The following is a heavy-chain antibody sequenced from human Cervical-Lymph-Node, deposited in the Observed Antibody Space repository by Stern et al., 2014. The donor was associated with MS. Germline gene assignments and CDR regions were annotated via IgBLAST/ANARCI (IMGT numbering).Heavy chain of an antibody. CDR1: GFTFSSYG. CDR2: IWDDGSNK. D-gene: IGHD6-19*01. V-gene: IGHV3-33*01. CDR3: ARSLAVAGRMPLGVPFDY. Sequence: VQLEESGGGVVQPGRSLRLSCAASGFTFSSYGMHWVRQAPGKGPEWVAVIWDDGSNKYYADSVKDRFTISRDNSKNTLYLQMNSLRAEDTAVYYCARSLAVAGRMPLGVPFDYWGQGTLVTVSS. J-gene: IGHJ4*02.